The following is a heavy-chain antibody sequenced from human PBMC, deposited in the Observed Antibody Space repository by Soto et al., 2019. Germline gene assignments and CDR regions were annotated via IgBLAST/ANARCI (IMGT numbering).Heavy chain of an antibody. CDR3: ARDSTADYRRNWFDP. J-gene: IGHJ5*02. Sequence: EVQLLESGGGLVQPGGSLRLSCAASGFTFSSYAMSWVRQAPGKGLEWVSAISRGSSYMYYTDSVKGRFTISRDNAKNSLYLQMNSLRVEDTAVYYCARDSTADYRRNWFDPWGQGTLVTVSS. CDR2: ISRGSSYM. V-gene: IGHV3-21*01. D-gene: IGHD4-4*01. CDR1: GFTFSSYA.